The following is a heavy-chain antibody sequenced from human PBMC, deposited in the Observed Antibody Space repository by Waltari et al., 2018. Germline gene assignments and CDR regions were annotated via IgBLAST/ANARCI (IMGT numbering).Heavy chain of an antibody. J-gene: IGHJ6*03. Sequence: QVQLVQSGAEVKKPGASVKVSCKASGYTFTGYYMHWVRQAPGQGLEWMGWINPNSGGTNYAQKCQGRVTMTRDTSISTAYMELSRLRSDDTAVYYCARGAWSGYYYMDVWGKGTTVTVSS. D-gene: IGHD1-1*01. CDR2: INPNSGGT. CDR1: GYTFTGYY. CDR3: ARGAWSGYYYMDV. V-gene: IGHV1-2*02.